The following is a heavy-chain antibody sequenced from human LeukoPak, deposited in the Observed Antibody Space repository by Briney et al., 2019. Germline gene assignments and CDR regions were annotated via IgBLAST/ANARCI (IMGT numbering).Heavy chain of an antibody. D-gene: IGHD3-22*01. CDR2: INWNGGST. V-gene: IGHV3-20*04. Sequence: GGSLRLSCAASGFTFDDHGMSWVRQVPGKGLEWVSGINWNGGSTGNADSVKGRFTICRDNAENSLYLQMNSLRAEDTAVYYCATYYYDSSGYYHFDYWGQGTLVTVSS. J-gene: IGHJ4*02. CDR1: GFTFDDHG. CDR3: ATYYYDSSGYYHFDY.